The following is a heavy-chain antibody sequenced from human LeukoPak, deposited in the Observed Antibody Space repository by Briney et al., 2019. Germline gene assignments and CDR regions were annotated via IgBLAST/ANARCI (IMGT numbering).Heavy chain of an antibody. CDR3: AKWSSTKSFDY. V-gene: IGHV3-30*18. Sequence: HPGRSLRLSCAASGFTFSSYGMHWVRQAPGKGLEWVAVISYDGSNKYYADSVKGRFTISRDNSKNTLYLQMNSLRAEDTAVYYCAKWSSTKSFDYWGQGTLVTVSS. CDR2: ISYDGSNK. CDR1: GFTFSSYG. J-gene: IGHJ4*02. D-gene: IGHD2-2*01.